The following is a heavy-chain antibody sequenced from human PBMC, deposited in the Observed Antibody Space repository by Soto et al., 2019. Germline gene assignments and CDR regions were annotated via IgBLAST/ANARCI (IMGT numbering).Heavy chain of an antibody. CDR3: ARYYCSGGSCYSSY. CDR1: GYIFASYV. Sequence: APVEVSGKESGYIFASYVIRLVRQAPGQGLEWMGWISAYNGNTNYAQKLQGRVTMTTDTSTSTAYMELRSLRSDDTAVYYCARYYCSGGSCYSSYWGQGTLVTGSS. D-gene: IGHD2-15*01. J-gene: IGHJ4*02. CDR2: ISAYNGNT. V-gene: IGHV1-18*01.